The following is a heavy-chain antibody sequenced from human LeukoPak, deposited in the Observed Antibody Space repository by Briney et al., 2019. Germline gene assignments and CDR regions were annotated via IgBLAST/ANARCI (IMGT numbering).Heavy chain of an antibody. V-gene: IGHV4-34*01. Sequence: PSETLSLTCTVSGGSISSYYWSWIRQPPGKGLEWIGEINHSGSTNYNPSLKSRVTISVDTSKNQFSLKLSSVTAADTAVYYCARGVYSYDSSGYYLDYWGQGTLVTVSS. CDR1: GGSISSYY. D-gene: IGHD3-22*01. CDR3: ARGVYSYDSSGYYLDY. CDR2: INHSGST. J-gene: IGHJ4*02.